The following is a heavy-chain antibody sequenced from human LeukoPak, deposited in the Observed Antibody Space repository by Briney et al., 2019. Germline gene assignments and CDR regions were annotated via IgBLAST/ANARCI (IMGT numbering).Heavy chain of an antibody. V-gene: IGHV4-34*01. CDR2: IKHSGDT. J-gene: IGHJ2*01. CDR3: ARNFDV. CDR1: GGSFNGYY. Sequence: SENLSLTCVVYGGSFNGYYWSWMRQPPGKGLEWIGDIKHSGDTNYKPSLKSRVTISLDASKNQLSLRLPSVTAADTAVYYCARNFDVWGRGTLVTVSS.